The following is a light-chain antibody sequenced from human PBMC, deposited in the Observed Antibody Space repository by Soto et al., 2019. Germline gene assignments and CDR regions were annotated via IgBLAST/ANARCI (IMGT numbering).Light chain of an antibody. CDR2: AAP. V-gene: IGKV1-9*01. Sequence: DIQLTQSPSFLSASVGDRVTITCRASQGISSYLAWYQQKPGKAPKLLIYAAPTLQSGVPSRFSCRGSGTEFPRTISSLQPEDFATYYWQQLNSYPLTFGGGTKVEI. J-gene: IGKJ4*01. CDR3: QQLNSYPLT. CDR1: QGISSY.